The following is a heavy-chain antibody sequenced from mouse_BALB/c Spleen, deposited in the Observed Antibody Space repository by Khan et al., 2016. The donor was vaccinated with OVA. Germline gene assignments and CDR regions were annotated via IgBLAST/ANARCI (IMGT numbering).Heavy chain of an antibody. V-gene: IGHV3-2*02. J-gene: IGHJ4*01. CDR2: ISYSGST. Sequence: EEGPGLVKPSQSLSLTCTVTGYSITSDYAWNWIRQSPGNKLEWMGYISYSGSTNYNPALKSRISITRDTSKNQFFLQLNSVTTEDTATYYSSRDTSRYNYAMDYWGQGTSVTVSS. CDR1: GYSITSDYA. D-gene: IGHD1-1*01. CDR3: SRDTSRYNYAMDY.